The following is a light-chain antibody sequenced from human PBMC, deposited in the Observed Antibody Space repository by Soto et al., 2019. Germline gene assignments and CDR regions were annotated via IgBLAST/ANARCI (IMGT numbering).Light chain of an antibody. V-gene: IGKV3-15*01. CDR2: GAF. CDR3: QQYNDWPLT. Sequence: EVVMTQSPATLSVSPGDRATLSCRASQSVSTNLAWYQQTPGQAPRLLIYGAFTRATGIPARFSSSGSGTEFTLTVSSLQSEDFAVYFCQQYNDWPLTFGGGTRVEI. CDR1: QSVSTN. J-gene: IGKJ4*01.